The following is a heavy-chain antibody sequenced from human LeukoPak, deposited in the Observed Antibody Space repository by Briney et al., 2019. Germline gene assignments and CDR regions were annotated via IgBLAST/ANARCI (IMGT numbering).Heavy chain of an antibody. CDR2: INPNSGGT. CDR3: ARLTPLPAAMPGDYYYYYGMDV. CDR1: GYTFTGYY. D-gene: IGHD2-2*01. Sequence: ASVKVSCKASGYTFTGYYMHWVRQAPGQGLEWMGWINPNSGGTNYAQKFQGRVTMTRDTSISTAYMELSRLRSDDTAVYYCARLTPLPAAMPGDYYYYYGMDVWGQGTTVTVSS. J-gene: IGHJ6*02. V-gene: IGHV1-2*02.